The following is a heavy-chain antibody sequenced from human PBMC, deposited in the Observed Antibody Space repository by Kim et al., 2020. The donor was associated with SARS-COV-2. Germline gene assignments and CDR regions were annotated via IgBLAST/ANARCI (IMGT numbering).Heavy chain of an antibody. Sequence: GGSLRLSCAASGFAVYRFAMNWVRQAPGKGLEWISAITNNNAKTYYQDSVKGRFTISRDESKNIVYLHMSSLRVEDTAVYYCAKDHPSPGWPTFGDWGQGTLVAVSS. CDR2: ITNNNAKT. CDR3: AKDHPSPGWPTFGD. V-gene: IGHV3-23*01. D-gene: IGHD6-19*01. J-gene: IGHJ4*02. CDR1: GFAVYRFA.